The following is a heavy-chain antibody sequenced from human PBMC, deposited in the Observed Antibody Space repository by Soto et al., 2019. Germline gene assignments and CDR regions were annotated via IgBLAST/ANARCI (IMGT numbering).Heavy chain of an antibody. V-gene: IGHV4-59*01. Sequence: SETLSLTCTVSGGSISSYYWSWIRQPPGKGLEWIGYIYYSGSTNYNPSLKSRVTISVDTSKNQFSLKLSSVTAADTAVYYCARAGSSSWYSGGYFDYWGQGTLVTVPQ. CDR1: GGSISSYY. CDR2: IYYSGST. CDR3: ARAGSSSWYSGGYFDY. J-gene: IGHJ4*02. D-gene: IGHD6-13*01.